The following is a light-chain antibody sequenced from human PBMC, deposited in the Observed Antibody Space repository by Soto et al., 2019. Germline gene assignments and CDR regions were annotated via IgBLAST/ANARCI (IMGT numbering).Light chain of an antibody. CDR2: GAS. CDR3: QQSKSYPLT. Sequence: DIPMTQSPSSLSASVGDRVTITCRASQGISSQLAWYQQKPEKAPKSLIYGASSLQIGVPSRFSGSGSGTDFTLTISSLQPEDFATYYCQQSKSYPLTFGGGTKVEIK. CDR1: QGISSQ. V-gene: IGKV1D-16*01. J-gene: IGKJ4*01.